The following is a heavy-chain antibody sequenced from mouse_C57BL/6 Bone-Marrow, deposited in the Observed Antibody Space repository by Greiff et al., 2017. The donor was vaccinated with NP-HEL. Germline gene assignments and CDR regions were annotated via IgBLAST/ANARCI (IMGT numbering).Heavy chain of an antibody. D-gene: IGHD2-1*01. V-gene: IGHV7-3*01. CDR3: ARCNYWGAMDY. Sequence: EVHLVESGGGLVQPGGSLSLSCAASGFTFTDYYMSWVRQPPGKALEWLGFIRNKANGYTTEYSASVKGRFTISRDNSQSILYLQMNALRAEDSATYYCARCNYWGAMDYWGQGTSVTVSS. CDR1: GFTFTDYY. J-gene: IGHJ4*01. CDR2: IRNKANGYTT.